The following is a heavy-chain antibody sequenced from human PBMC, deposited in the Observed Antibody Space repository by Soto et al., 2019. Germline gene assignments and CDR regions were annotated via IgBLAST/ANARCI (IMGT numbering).Heavy chain of an antibody. Sequence: QVQLVQSGAEVKKPGSSVKVSCKASGGTFSSYAISWVRQAPGQGLEWMGGIIPIFGTANYAQKFQGRVTITADESTSTAYMELSSLRSEDTAVYYCASGGYCSGGSCLGIYYYYYGMDVWGQGTTVTVSS. CDR2: IIPIFGTA. D-gene: IGHD2-15*01. CDR1: GGTFSSYA. J-gene: IGHJ6*02. V-gene: IGHV1-69*12. CDR3: ASGGYCSGGSCLGIYYYYYGMDV.